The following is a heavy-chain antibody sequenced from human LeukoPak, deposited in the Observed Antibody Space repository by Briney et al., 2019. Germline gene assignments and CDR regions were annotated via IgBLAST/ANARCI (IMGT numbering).Heavy chain of an antibody. Sequence: GGSLRLSCAASGFSFSSYGMHWVRQAPGKGLEWVAFIRYDGSDKYYADSVKGRFTISRDNSKKTLYMQMNSLRPEDTAVYYCARPYKPGIAAAGMRYWGQGTLVTVSS. D-gene: IGHD6-13*01. CDR2: IRYDGSDK. J-gene: IGHJ4*02. V-gene: IGHV3-30*02. CDR1: GFSFSSYG. CDR3: ARPYKPGIAAAGMRY.